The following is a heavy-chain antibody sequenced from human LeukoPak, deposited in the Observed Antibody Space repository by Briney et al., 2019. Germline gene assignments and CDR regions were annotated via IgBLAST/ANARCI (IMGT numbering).Heavy chain of an antibody. CDR3: AREVTMVRGVTGGAFDI. Sequence: PGGSLRLSCAASGFTFSSYDMHWVRQATGKGLEWVSAIGTAGDTYYPGSVKGRFTISRENAKNSLYLQMNSLRAGDTAVYYCAREVTMVRGVTGGAFDIWGQGTMVTVSS. D-gene: IGHD3-10*01. V-gene: IGHV3-13*01. CDR2: IGTAGDT. CDR1: GFTFSSYD. J-gene: IGHJ3*02.